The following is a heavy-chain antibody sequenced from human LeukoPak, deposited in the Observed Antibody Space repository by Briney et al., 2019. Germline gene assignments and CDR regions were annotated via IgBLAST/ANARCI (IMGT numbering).Heavy chain of an antibody. CDR1: GYTFTSYH. V-gene: IGHV1-46*01. CDR3: ARVGLSYYKYNYFGP. D-gene: IGHD3-10*01. CDR2: INPSGGGS. J-gene: IGHJ5*02. Sequence: ASVKVSCKASGYTFTSYHMHWVRQAPGQGLEWMGIINPSGGGSSSPEKFQGRVTMTRDTSTSTVYMELNSLRSEDTAVYYCARVGLSYYKYNYFGPWGQGNLVHVSS.